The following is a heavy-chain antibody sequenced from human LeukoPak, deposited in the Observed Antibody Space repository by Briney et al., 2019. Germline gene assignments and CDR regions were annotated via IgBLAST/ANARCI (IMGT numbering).Heavy chain of an antibody. J-gene: IGHJ4*02. Sequence: GGSLRLSCAASGFTFTSYWMSWVRQAPGKGLEWVANIKQDGSEKNYVDSVKGRFTISRDNAKNSMSLQMNSLRAEDTAVYYCTREGILAGVDYWGQGTLVTVSS. V-gene: IGHV3-7*01. CDR3: TREGILAGVDY. D-gene: IGHD6-13*01. CDR2: IKQDGSEK. CDR1: GFTFTSYW.